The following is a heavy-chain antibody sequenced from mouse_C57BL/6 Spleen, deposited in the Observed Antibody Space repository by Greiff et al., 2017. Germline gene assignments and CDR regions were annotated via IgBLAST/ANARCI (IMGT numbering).Heavy chain of an antibody. CDR3: VRQDLDWCFDV. V-gene: IGHV10-1*01. CDR1: GFSFNTFA. CDR2: IRSKSNNYAT. Sequence: EVKLQESGGGLVQPKGSLKLSCAASGFSFNTFALNWVRKAPGKGLEWVARIRSKSNNYATYYADSVKDRFTISRDDSESMLYLQMKNLKTEVTAMYYGVRQDLDWCFDVWGTDTSITVSS. J-gene: IGHJ1*03.